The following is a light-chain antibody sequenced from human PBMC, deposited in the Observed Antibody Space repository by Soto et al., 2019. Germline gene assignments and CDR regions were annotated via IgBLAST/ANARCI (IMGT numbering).Light chain of an antibody. CDR2: KAS. Sequence: DIQMTQSPSTLSASVGDRVTITCRASQSISSWLAWYQQKPGKAPKLLIYKASSLESGVPSRFSGSGSGTELTLTIISLQPDDFATYYCQQYNSYSPLTFGGGTKVEIK. V-gene: IGKV1-5*03. J-gene: IGKJ4*01. CDR1: QSISSW. CDR3: QQYNSYSPLT.